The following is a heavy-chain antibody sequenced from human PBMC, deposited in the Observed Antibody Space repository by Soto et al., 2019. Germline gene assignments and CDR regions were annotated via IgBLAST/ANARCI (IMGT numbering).Heavy chain of an antibody. J-gene: IGHJ4*02. CDR1: GSTFSSYA. Sequence: GGSLRLSCAASGSTFSSYAMSWVRQAPGKGLEWVSGISGSGGSTYYADSVKGRFTISRDNSKNTLYLQMNSLRAEDTAAYYCAKPGFGSFGVVTNFDYWGQGTLVTVSS. CDR2: ISGSGGST. D-gene: IGHD3-3*01. V-gene: IGHV3-23*01. CDR3: AKPGFGSFGVVTNFDY.